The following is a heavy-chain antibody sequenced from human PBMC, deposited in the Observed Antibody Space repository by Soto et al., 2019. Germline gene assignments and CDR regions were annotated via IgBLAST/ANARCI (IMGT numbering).Heavy chain of an antibody. Sequence: VHLVESGGGVVQPGSSLRLSCAASEVTFRIFAMHWLRQSPGKGLEWVAVISYDGSRKADSVKGRFTVSRDNSWNTLYLQMNSLRAEDTAIYYCARGDREDIEEVVGVRPGEYSMDVWVQGTTVTVSS. D-gene: IGHD1-26*01. V-gene: IGHV3-30-3*01. CDR2: ISYDGSRK. CDR1: EVTFRIFA. J-gene: IGHJ6*02. CDR3: ARGDREDIEEVVGVRPGEYSMDV.